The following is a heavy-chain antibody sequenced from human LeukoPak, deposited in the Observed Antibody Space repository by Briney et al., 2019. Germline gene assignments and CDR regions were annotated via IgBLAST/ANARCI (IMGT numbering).Heavy chain of an antibody. CDR2: ISAYNGNT. CDR1: GYTFTSYG. V-gene: IGHV1-18*01. D-gene: IGHD3-22*01. CDR3: ASWYYDSSGNCFDY. Sequence: ASVKVSCKASGYTFTSYGISWVRQAPGQGLEWMGWISAYNGNTNYAQKLQGRVTMTTDTSTSTAYMELRSLRSDDTAVYYCASWYYDSSGNCFDYWGQGTLVTVSS. J-gene: IGHJ4*02.